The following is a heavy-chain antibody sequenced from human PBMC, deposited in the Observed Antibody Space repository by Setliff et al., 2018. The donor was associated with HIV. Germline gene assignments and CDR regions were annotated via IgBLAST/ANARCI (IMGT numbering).Heavy chain of an antibody. D-gene: IGHD4-17*01. Sequence: GESLKISCTASGYSFSNYWITRVRQMPGKGLEWVANIDPSDYYANYSPSFEGHVTIFADRSMTTAYLQGSRLRASDTAIYYCARRATDYGDERGFDYWGQGTQVTVSS. V-gene: IGHV5-10-1*01. J-gene: IGHJ4*02. CDR3: ARRATDYGDERGFDY. CDR1: GYSFSNYW. CDR2: IDPSDYYA.